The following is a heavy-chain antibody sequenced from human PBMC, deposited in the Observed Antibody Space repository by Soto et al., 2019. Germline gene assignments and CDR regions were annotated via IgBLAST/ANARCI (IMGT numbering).Heavy chain of an antibody. Sequence: QLQLQESGPGLVKPSETLSLTCTVSGDSVSSSNYYWGWIRHPPGRGLEWIGSILHGGNTYYNPSLKSRVTISVDTSKNQFSLKLSSVAASDTAIYYCARHLAAAGGYYSYWGQGTLVTVSS. D-gene: IGHD3-10*01. V-gene: IGHV4-39*01. J-gene: IGHJ4*02. CDR2: ILHGGNT. CDR3: ARHLAAAGGYYSY. CDR1: GDSVSSSNYY.